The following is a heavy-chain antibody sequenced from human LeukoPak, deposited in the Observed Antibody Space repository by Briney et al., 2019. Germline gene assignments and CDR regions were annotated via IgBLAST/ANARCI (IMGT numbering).Heavy chain of an antibody. CDR1: GYTFNIYY. Sequence: ASVKVSCKTSGYTFNIYYVQWVRQAPGQGLVWMGVIHPNDGGTTYPQKFQGRIIMTSDTSTSTIYMELSSLKSDDTAVYYCARGDIDHWGQGTLVTVSS. CDR2: IHPNDGGT. D-gene: IGHD2-15*01. V-gene: IGHV1-46*02. CDR3: ARGDIDH. J-gene: IGHJ5*02.